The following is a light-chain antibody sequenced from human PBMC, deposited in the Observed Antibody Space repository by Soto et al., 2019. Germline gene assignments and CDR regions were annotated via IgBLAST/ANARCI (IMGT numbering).Light chain of an antibody. Sequence: QSVLTQAPSASGTPGQRGTISCSGISSNIGSNTVSWYQQVPGTAPKLLIYSNDQRPSGVPDRFSGSKSGTSASLAIGGLQSEDEADYYCAAWYGSLNGWVFGGGTQLTVL. V-gene: IGLV1-44*01. CDR3: AAWYGSLNGWV. J-gene: IGLJ2*01. CDR1: SSNIGSNT. CDR2: SND.